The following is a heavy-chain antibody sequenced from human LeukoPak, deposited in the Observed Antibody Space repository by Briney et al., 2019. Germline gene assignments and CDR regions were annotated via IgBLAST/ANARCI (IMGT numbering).Heavy chain of an antibody. D-gene: IGHD1-20*01. CDR2: ISAYNGNT. Sequence: ASVKVSCKASGYTFTSYGISWVRQAPGQGLEWMGWISAYNGNTNYAQKLQGRVTMTADTSTSTAYMELRSLRSDDTAVYYCAREMEVTGTTYYYYYMDVWGKGTTVTVSS. V-gene: IGHV1-18*01. CDR1: GYTFTSYG. CDR3: AREMEVTGTTYYYYYMDV. J-gene: IGHJ6*03.